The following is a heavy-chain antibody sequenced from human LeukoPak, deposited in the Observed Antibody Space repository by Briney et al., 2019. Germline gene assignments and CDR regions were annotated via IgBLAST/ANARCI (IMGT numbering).Heavy chain of an antibody. V-gene: IGHV3-23*01. Sequence: GGSLRLSCAASGFTFSSYAMSWVRQAPGKGLEWVSVISVSGTNTYYADSVKGRFTISRENSNNTVYLQMNSLRAEDTAVYYCAKGPPSGSYWGGSQYYFDYWGQGTLVTVSS. CDR3: AKGPPSGSYWGGSQYYFDY. D-gene: IGHD2-21*01. CDR2: ISVSGTNT. CDR1: GFTFSSYA. J-gene: IGHJ4*02.